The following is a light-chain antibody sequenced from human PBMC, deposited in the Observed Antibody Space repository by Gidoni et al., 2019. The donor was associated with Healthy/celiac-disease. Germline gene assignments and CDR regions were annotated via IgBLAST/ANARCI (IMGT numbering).Light chain of an antibody. CDR1: QSVSSY. CDR2: DAS. J-gene: IGKJ3*01. Sequence: EIVLTQSPATLSLSPGETAPLSCRASQSVSSYLAWYQQKPGQAPRLLIYDASNRGTGIPARFSGSGSGTDFTLTISSLEPEDFAVYYCQQRSNWPPLFTFGPGTKVDIK. V-gene: IGKV3-11*01. CDR3: QQRSNWPPLFT.